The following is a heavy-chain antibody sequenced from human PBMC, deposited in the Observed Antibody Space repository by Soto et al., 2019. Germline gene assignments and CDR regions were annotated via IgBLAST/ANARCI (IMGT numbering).Heavy chain of an antibody. CDR2: IIPMFGTA. V-gene: IGHV1-69*01. CDR3: ARDSLVVVAATPRWFDP. D-gene: IGHD2-15*01. J-gene: IGHJ5*02. Sequence: QVRLVQSGAEVKKPGSSVKVSCKSSGGTFSSYAFSWVRQAPGHGLEWMGGIIPMFGTANYAQKFQGRVTITADESTSTAYMELSSLRFEDTAVYYCARDSLVVVAATPRWFDPWGQGTLVTVSS. CDR1: GGTFSSYA.